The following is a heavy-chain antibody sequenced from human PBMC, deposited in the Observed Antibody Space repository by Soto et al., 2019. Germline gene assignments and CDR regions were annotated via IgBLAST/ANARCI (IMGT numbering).Heavy chain of an antibody. Sequence: PGGSLRLSCAASGFTFSSYGMHWVRQAPGKGLEWVAVISYDGSNKYYADSVKGRFTISRDNSKNTLYLQMNSLRAEDTAVYYCAKDGSSWYRTYNYYFDYWGQGTLVTVSS. J-gene: IGHJ4*02. CDR3: AKDGSSWYRTYNYYFDY. V-gene: IGHV3-30*18. D-gene: IGHD6-13*01. CDR2: ISYDGSNK. CDR1: GFTFSSYG.